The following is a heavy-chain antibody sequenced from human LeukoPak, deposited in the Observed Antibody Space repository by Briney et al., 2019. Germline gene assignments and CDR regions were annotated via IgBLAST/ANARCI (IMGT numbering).Heavy chain of an antibody. Sequence: ASVKVSCKASGYTFTSYDINWVRQATGQGLEWMGWVNPNSGNTGYAQKFQGRVTMTRNTSIRTAYMELSSLRSEDTAVYYCARGRDSSSWSSYYYMDVWGKGTTVTISS. CDR3: ARGRDSSSWSSYYYMDV. D-gene: IGHD6-13*01. CDR1: GYTFTSYD. V-gene: IGHV1-8*02. J-gene: IGHJ6*03. CDR2: VNPNSGNT.